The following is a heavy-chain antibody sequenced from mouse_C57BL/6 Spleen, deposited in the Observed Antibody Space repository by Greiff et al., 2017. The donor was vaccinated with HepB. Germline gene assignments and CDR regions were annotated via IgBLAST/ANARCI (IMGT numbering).Heavy chain of an antibody. CDR2: ISGGGGNT. Sequence: LKESGGGLVKPGGSLKLSCAASGFTFSSYTMSWVRQTPEKRLEWVATISGGGGNTYYPDSVKGRFTISRDNAKNTLYLQMSSLRSEDTALYYCARSAYYDYDADYWGQGTTLTVSS. V-gene: IGHV5-9*01. D-gene: IGHD2-4*01. CDR1: GFTFSSYT. CDR3: ARSAYYDYDADY. J-gene: IGHJ2*01.